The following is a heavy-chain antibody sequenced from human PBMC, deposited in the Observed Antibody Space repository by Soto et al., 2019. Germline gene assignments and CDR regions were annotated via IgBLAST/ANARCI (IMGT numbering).Heavy chain of an antibody. CDR3: ASLISYYDFPSGFPPNMYV. CDR2: IIPIFGTA. J-gene: IGHJ6*02. D-gene: IGHD3-3*01. Sequence: ASVNVSCKATGGTFSSYAISWVRQAPGQGLEWMGGIIPIFGTANYAQKFQGRVTITADKSTSTAYMELSRLRFEETAVYYGASLISYYDFPSGFPPNMYVWGQGTTVTVSS. CDR1: GGTFSSYA. V-gene: IGHV1-69*06.